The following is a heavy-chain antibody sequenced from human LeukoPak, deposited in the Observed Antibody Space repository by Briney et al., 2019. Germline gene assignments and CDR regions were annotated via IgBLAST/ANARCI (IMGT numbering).Heavy chain of an antibody. D-gene: IGHD3-10*01. J-gene: IGHJ3*02. CDR3: ARDLKVRDVSNVFDM. V-gene: IGHV1-8*03. CDR1: GGTFSSYA. Sequence: ASVKVSCKASGGTFSSYAISWVRQAPGQGLEWMGWMNPNSGNTGYAQKFQGRVTITRNTSISTAYMELSSLRSEDTAVYYCARDLKVRDVSNVFDMWGQGTMVTVSS. CDR2: MNPNSGNT.